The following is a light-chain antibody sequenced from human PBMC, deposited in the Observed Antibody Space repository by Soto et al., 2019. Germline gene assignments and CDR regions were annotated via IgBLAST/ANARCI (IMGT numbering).Light chain of an antibody. CDR1: QRVSTN. Sequence: EIAMTQFPATLSVSPGERATLSCRASQRVSTNLAWYQQKPGQAPRLLIYGASTRATGIPARFSGSGSGTEFTLTISSLQSEDSAVYYCQQYKNWPAFGQGTKVDIK. V-gene: IGKV3-15*01. CDR3: QQYKNWPA. J-gene: IGKJ1*01. CDR2: GAS.